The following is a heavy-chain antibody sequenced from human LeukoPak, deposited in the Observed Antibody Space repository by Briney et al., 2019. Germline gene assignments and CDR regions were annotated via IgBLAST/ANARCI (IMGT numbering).Heavy chain of an antibody. CDR3: ARDGGWYSSGWYYFDC. V-gene: IGHV3-21*01. J-gene: IGHJ4*02. CDR1: GFTFSSYT. Sequence: PGGSLRLSCAASGFTFSSYTMNWVRQTPGKGLEWVSSISGSSSYIYYTDSVKGRFSISRDNAKNSLYLQMDSLRAEDTAVYYCARDGGWYSSGWYYFDCWGQGTLVIVSS. CDR2: ISGSSSYI. D-gene: IGHD6-19*01.